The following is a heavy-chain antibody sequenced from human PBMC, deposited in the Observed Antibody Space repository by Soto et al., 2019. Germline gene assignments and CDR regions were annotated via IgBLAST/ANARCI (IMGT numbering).Heavy chain of an antibody. D-gene: IGHD3-3*01. V-gene: IGHV4-59*08. CDR3: ARHVSDFWSPYYFDY. J-gene: IGHJ4*02. CDR2: IYYSGST. CDR1: GGSISSYY. Sequence: PSETLSLTCTVSGGSISSYYWSWIRQPPGKGLEWIGYIYYSGSTNYNPSLKSRVTISVDTSKNQFSLKLSSVTAADTAVYYCARHVSDFWSPYYFDYWGQGTLVTVSS.